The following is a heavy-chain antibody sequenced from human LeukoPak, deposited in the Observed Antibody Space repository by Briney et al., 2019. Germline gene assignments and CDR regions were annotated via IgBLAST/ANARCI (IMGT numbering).Heavy chain of an antibody. CDR2: ISSSSSYI. CDR3: ARGGFQDPIDY. Sequence: GGSLRLSCAASGFTFSSYSMNWVRQAPGKGLEWVSSISSSSSYIYYAGSVKGRFTISRDNAKNSLYLQMNSLRAEDTAVYYCARGGFQDPIDYWGQGTLVTVSS. CDR1: GFTFSSYS. J-gene: IGHJ4*02. V-gene: IGHV3-21*01. D-gene: IGHD1-26*01.